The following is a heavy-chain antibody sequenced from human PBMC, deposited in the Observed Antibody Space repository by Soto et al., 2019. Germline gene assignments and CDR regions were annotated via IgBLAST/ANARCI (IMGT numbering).Heavy chain of an antibody. CDR2: IYYSGST. V-gene: IGHV4-39*01. Sequence: SETLSLTCTVSGGSISSSSYYWGWIRQPPGKGLEWIGSIYYSGSTYYNPSLKSRVTISVDTSKNQFSLKLSSVTAADTAVYYCARQYSSGWSTRLGWFDPWGQGTLVTVS. CDR1: GGSISSSSYY. J-gene: IGHJ5*02. D-gene: IGHD6-19*01. CDR3: ARQYSSGWSTRLGWFDP.